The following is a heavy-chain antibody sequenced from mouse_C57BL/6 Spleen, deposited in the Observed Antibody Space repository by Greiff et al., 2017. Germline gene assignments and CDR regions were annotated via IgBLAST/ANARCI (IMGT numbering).Heavy chain of an antibody. Sequence: QVQLQQSGPGLVQPSQSLSITCTVSGFSFTSYGVHWVRQSPGQGLEWLGVIWRGGSTDYNAAFMSRLSIPKDNSKSQVFFKMNSLQADDTAIYYCAKNDGSSSWYFDVWGTGTTVTVSS. CDR3: AKNDGSSSWYFDV. V-gene: IGHV2-5*01. CDR2: IWRGGST. CDR1: GFSFTSYG. J-gene: IGHJ1*03. D-gene: IGHD1-1*01.